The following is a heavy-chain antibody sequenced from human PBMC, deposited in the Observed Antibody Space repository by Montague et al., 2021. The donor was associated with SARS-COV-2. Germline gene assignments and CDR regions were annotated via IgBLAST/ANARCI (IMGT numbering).Heavy chain of an antibody. D-gene: IGHD6-19*01. J-gene: IGHJ4*02. CDR2: IYWNDDK. CDR3: AHKNSGWPIEFAN. CDR1: GFSLDSRGVG. V-gene: IGHV2-5*01. Sequence: PALVKPTQTLTLTRTFSGFSLDSRGVGVGWIRQSPAKALECLALIYWNDDKRYSPSLKTRLTVTKDSSKNQVVLTMTDMDPVDTATYFCAHKNSGWPIEFANWGQGALVTVSS.